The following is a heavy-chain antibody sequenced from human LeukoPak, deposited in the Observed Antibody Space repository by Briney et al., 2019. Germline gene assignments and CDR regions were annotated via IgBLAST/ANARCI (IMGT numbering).Heavy chain of an antibody. J-gene: IGHJ5*02. Sequence: GESLKISCKGSGYTFTNYWIGWVRQMPGKGLEWMGIIYPRDSDTKYSPSFQGQVTISADKSINTAYLQWSSLKASDTAIYYCARQNGGWFDPWGQGTLVTVSS. CDR2: IYPRDSDT. CDR1: GYTFTNYW. D-gene: IGHD3-16*01. CDR3: ARQNGGWFDP. V-gene: IGHV5-51*01.